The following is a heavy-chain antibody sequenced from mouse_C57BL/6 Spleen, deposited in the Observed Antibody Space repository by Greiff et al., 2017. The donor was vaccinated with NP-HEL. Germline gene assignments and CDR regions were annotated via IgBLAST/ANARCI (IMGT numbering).Heavy chain of an antibody. CDR2: IDPSDSYT. CDR1: GYTFTSYW. D-gene: IGHD2-3*01. J-gene: IGHJ2*01. CDR3: ARDGAHYFDY. Sequence: QVQLQQPGAELVMPGASVKLSCKASGYTFTSYWMHWVQQRPGQGLEWIGEIDPSDSYTNYNQKFKGKSTLTVDKSSSTAYMQLSSLTSEDSAVYYCARDGAHYFDYWGQGTTLTVSS. V-gene: IGHV1-69*01.